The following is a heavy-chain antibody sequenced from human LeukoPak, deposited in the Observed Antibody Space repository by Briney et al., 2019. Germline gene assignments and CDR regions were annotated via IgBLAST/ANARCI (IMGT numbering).Heavy chain of an antibody. CDR1: GYTLTELS. V-gene: IGHV1-24*01. D-gene: IGHD3-10*01. CDR2: FDPEDGET. Sequence: VASVKVSCKVSGYTLTELSMHWVRQAPGKGLEWMGGFDPEDGETIYAQKFQGRVTMTEDTSTDTAYMELSSLRSDDTAVYYCARILFYGSGINYYFDYWGQGTLVTVSS. J-gene: IGHJ4*02. CDR3: ARILFYGSGINYYFDY.